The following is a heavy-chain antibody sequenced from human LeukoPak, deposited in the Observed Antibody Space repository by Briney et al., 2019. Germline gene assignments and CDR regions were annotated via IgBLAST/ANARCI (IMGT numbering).Heavy chain of an antibody. CDR3: ARPDSSGYSALSYFDY. CDR1: GGSFSGYY. CDR2: INHSGST. J-gene: IGHJ4*02. D-gene: IGHD3-22*01. V-gene: IGHV4-34*01. Sequence: SETLSLTCAVYGGSFSGYYWSWIRQPPGKGLEWIGEINHSGSTNYNPSLKSRVTISVDTSKNQFSLKLSSVTAADTAVYYCARPDSSGYSALSYFDYWGQGTLVTVSS.